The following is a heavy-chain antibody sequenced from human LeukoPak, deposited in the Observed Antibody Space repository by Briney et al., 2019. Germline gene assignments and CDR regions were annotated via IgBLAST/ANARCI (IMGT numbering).Heavy chain of an antibody. CDR2: IYNSGST. V-gene: IGHV4-59*01. D-gene: IGHD3-22*01. CDR3: ARRAPQHYYDSSG. Sequence: PSETLSLTCSVSGGSISNYYWSWIRQSPGKGPEWIGYIYNSGSTNYNPSLKSRVTISLDTSKKQFSLKLTSVTAADTAVYYCARRAPQHYYDSSGWGQGTLVTVSS. CDR1: GGSISNYY. J-gene: IGHJ4*02.